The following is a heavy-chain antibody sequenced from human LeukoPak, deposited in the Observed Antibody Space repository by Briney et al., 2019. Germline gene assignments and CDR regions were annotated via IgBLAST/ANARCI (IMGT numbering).Heavy chain of an antibody. J-gene: IGHJ4*02. D-gene: IGHD1-26*01. CDR3: ARDAGELLPEYYFDY. V-gene: IGHV1-2*06. Sequence: ASVKVSCKASGYTFTGYYMHWVRQAPGQGLEWMGRINPNSGGTNYAQKFQGRVTMTRDTSISTAYMELSRLRSDDTAVYYCARDAGELLPEYYFDYWGQGTLVTVPS. CDR1: GYTFTGYY. CDR2: INPNSGGT.